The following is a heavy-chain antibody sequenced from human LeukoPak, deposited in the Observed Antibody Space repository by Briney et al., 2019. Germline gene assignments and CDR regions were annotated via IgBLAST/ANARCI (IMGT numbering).Heavy chain of an antibody. Sequence: ASVKVSCKASGYTFTSYDINWVRQATGQGLEWMGWMNPNSGKTAYAKKFQRRVNITRNTYIRTAYMELSSLRSEETAVYYCARGGVMVRGVINYYYYMDVWGKGTTVTVSS. D-gene: IGHD3-10*01. CDR2: MNPNSGKT. V-gene: IGHV1-8*03. CDR1: GYTFTSYD. J-gene: IGHJ6*03. CDR3: ARGGVMVRGVINYYYYMDV.